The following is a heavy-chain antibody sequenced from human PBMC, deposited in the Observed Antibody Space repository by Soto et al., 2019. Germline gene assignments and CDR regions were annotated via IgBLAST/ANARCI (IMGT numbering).Heavy chain of an antibody. Sequence: PGGSLRLSCAASGFTFSSYEMNWVRQAPGKGLEWVPYISSSGSTIYYADSVKGRFTISRDNAKNSLYLQMNSLRAEDTAVYYCARDPDGYYYYYGMDVWGQGTTVTVSS. CDR2: ISSSGSTI. CDR1: GFTFSSYE. CDR3: ARDPDGYYYYYGMDV. J-gene: IGHJ6*02. V-gene: IGHV3-48*03.